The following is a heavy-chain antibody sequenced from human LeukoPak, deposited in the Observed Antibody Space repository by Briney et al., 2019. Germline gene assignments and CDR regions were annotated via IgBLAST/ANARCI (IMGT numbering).Heavy chain of an antibody. CDR3: AIAAAGGPYYYYYGIDV. CDR1: GYTFTSYG. CDR2: ISAYNGNT. D-gene: IGHD6-13*01. V-gene: IGHV1-18*01. J-gene: IGHJ6*02. Sequence: ASVKVSCKASGYTFTSYGISWVRQAPGQGLEWMGWISAYNGNTNYAQKLQGRVTMTTDTSTSTAYMELRSLRSDDTAVYYCAIAAAGGPYYYYYGIDVWGQGTTVTVSS.